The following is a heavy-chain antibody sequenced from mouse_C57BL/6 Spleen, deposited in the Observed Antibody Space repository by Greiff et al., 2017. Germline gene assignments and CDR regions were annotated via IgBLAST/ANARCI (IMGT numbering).Heavy chain of an antibody. J-gene: IGHJ2*01. CDR3: ARGFTTVVATDFDY. Sequence: VQLQQPGAELVRPGSSVKLSCKASGYNFTSYWMHWVKQRPIQGLEWIGNIDPSDSETHYNQKFKDKATLTVDKSSSTAYMQLSSLTSEDSAVYYCARGFTTVVATDFDYWGQGTTLTVSS. V-gene: IGHV1-52*01. CDR1: GYNFTSYW. CDR2: IDPSDSET. D-gene: IGHD1-1*01.